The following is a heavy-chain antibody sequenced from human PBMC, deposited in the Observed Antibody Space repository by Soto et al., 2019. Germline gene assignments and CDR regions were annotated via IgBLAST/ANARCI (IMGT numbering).Heavy chain of an antibody. CDR3: ARETMSRSAMDYYNGMDV. D-gene: IGHD2-8*01. CDR1: GYTFTSYY. J-gene: IGHJ6*02. Sequence: QVHLVQSGAEVKKPGASVKVSCKASGYTFTSYYMHWVRQAPGQGLEWLGVINTSGGSTTYAQKLRGRVTMTRDTSTSVVYMELSSLTYEDTAVDYCARETMSRSAMDYYNGMDVWGQGTTVTVSS. V-gene: IGHV1-46*01. CDR2: INTSGGST.